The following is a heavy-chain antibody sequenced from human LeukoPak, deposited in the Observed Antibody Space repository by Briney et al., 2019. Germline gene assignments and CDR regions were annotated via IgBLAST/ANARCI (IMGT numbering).Heavy chain of an antibody. CDR1: GCSVSSGGYY. V-gene: IGHV4-61*02. J-gene: IGHJ4*02. CDR3: ARDQTYSGSGIYTYFDS. Sequence: SETLSLTCTVSGCSVSSGGYYWSWHRQPAGQGLEYLGRISSTGSTNYNPSLRSRVTISLDTSKNHFSLRLSSVTAADTAVYYCARDQTYSGSGIYTYFDSWGQGILVTVSS. CDR2: ISSTGST. D-gene: IGHD3-10*01.